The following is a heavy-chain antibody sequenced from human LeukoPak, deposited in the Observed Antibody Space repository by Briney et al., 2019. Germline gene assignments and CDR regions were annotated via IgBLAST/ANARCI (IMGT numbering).Heavy chain of an antibody. CDR1: GFTFSIHG. V-gene: IGHV3-30*02. CDR2: IRYDGSIK. CDR3: AKYGPYDNEENAFDY. J-gene: IGHJ4*02. Sequence: GGSLRLSCAASGFTFSIHGMHWVRQAPGKGLEWVAFIRYDGSIKYYADSVKGRFTISRDNSKNTLYLQMNSLRDGDTAVYYCAKYGPYDNEENAFDYWGQGTLVTVSS. D-gene: IGHD3-9*01.